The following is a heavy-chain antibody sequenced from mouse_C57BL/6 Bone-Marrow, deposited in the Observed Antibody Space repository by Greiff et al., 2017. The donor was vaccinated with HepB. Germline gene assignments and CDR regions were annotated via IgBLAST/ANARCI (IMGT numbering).Heavy chain of an antibody. CDR1: GYTFTSYW. CDR2: IHPSDSDT. CDR3: AIKGIYDGYYAFAY. D-gene: IGHD2-3*01. Sequence: QVQLKQPGAELVKPGASVKVSCKASGYTFTSYWMHWVKQRPGQGLEWIGRIHPSDSDTNYNQKFKGKATLTVDKSSSTAYMQLSSLTSEDSAVYYCAIKGIYDGYYAFAYWGQGTLVTVSA. J-gene: IGHJ3*01. V-gene: IGHV1-74*01.